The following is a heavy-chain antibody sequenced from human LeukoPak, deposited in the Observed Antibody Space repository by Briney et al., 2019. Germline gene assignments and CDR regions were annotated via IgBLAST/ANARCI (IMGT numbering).Heavy chain of an antibody. D-gene: IGHD1-1*01. CDR1: GFSFGHYA. Sequence: PGRSLRLSCTTSGFSFGHYAMTWVRQAPGKGLEWVGFIRSEPYGGTTDYAASVKGRFIISRDDSKSIAYLQMNSLKPEDTAVYYCTRNAYRRYFDYWGQGALVTVSS. CDR2: IRSEPYGGTT. J-gene: IGHJ4*02. CDR3: TRNAYRRYFDY. V-gene: IGHV3-49*04.